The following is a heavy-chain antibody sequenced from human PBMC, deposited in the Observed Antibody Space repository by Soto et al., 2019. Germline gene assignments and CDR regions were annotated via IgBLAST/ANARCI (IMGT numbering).Heavy chain of an antibody. CDR2: IFWDDDK. D-gene: IGHD5-12*01. J-gene: IGHJ4*02. V-gene: IGHV2-5*02. Sequence: GLDLEWLALIFWDDDKRYRPSLKSRLTITKDNSKNQVVLTMTNMDPVDTATYYCAHRRGYSGFDFLDYWGLGTLVTVSS. CDR3: AHRRGYSGFDFLDY.